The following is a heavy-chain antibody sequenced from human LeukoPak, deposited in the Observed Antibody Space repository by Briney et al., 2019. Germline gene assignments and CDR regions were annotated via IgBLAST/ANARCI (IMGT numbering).Heavy chain of an antibody. D-gene: IGHD5-18*01. CDR2: ISGSGGST. CDR3: AKSSWIQLWSSFDY. V-gene: IGHV3-23*01. Sequence: GGSLRLSCAASGFTFSSYAMSWVRQAPGKGLEWASAISGSGGSTYYADSVKGRFTISRDNSKNTLYLQMNSLRAEDTAVYYCAKSSWIQLWSSFDYWGQGTLVTVSS. J-gene: IGHJ4*02. CDR1: GFTFSSYA.